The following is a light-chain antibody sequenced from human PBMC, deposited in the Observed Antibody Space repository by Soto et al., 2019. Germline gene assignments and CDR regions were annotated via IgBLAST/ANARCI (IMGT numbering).Light chain of an antibody. CDR3: CSYAGGDTWL. CDR2: EDT. J-gene: IGLJ2*01. Sequence: QSALTQPGSVSGSPGQTITISGTGTSSDVGSYSRVSWYQQHPGKVPNLMIYEDTKRPSGVSNRFSASKSGNTASLTISGLQAEDEADYFCCSYAGGDTWLFGGGTKLTVL. V-gene: IGLV2-23*01. CDR1: SSDVGSYSR.